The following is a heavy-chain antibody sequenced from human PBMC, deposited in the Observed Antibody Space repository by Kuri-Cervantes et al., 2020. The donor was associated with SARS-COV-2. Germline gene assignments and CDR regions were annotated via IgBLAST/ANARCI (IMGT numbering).Heavy chain of an antibody. Sequence: SETLSLTCTVSGGSISSGDYYWSWIRQPPGKGLEWIGYIYYSGSTYYNPSLKSRVTISVDTSKNQFSLKLSSVTAADTAVYYCARGGVDTAMGADYWGQGTLVTVSS. CDR3: ARGGVDTAMGADY. CDR2: IYYSGST. J-gene: IGHJ4*02. D-gene: IGHD5-18*01. CDR1: GGSISSGDYY. V-gene: IGHV4-30-4*08.